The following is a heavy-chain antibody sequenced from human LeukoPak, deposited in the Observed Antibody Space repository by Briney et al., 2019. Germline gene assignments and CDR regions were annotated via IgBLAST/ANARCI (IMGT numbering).Heavy chain of an antibody. Sequence: NPGGSLRLSCAASGFTFSSYTMNWVRQAPGKGLEWVSSITDSSSSMYYADSVKGRFTISRDNAKNSLYLQMNSLRAEDTAVYYCAGDSSARPLEYWGQGTLVTVSS. V-gene: IGHV3-21*01. CDR2: ITDSSSSM. CDR1: GFTFSSYT. CDR3: AGDSSARPLEY. D-gene: IGHD6-6*01. J-gene: IGHJ4*02.